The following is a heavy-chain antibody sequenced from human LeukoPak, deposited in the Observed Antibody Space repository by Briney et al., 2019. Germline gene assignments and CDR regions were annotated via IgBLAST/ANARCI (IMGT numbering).Heavy chain of an antibody. CDR3: ARDAVFYSSSSIDAFDI. J-gene: IGHJ3*02. V-gene: IGHV1-2*02. D-gene: IGHD6-6*01. CDR1: GYTFTGYY. Sequence: GASVKVSCKASGYTFTGYYMHWVRQAPGQGLEWMGWINPNGGGTNYAQKFQGRVTMTRDTSISTAYMELSRLRSDDTAVYYCARDAVFYSSSSIDAFDIWGQGTMVTVSS. CDR2: INPNGGGT.